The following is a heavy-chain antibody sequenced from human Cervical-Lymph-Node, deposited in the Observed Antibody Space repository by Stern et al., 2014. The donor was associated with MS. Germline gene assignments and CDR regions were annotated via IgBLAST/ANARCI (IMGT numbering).Heavy chain of an antibody. Sequence: VQLVESGAEVKKPGESLKISCKGSGYNFTSYWIGWVRQMPGKGLEWMGIIHPGHPVPQYSPSFQGQAAISADKSISPAYLQWSSLKASDTAMYYCARPCAKREQCAFDYWGQGTLVTVSS. CDR1: GYNFTSYW. J-gene: IGHJ4*02. D-gene: IGHD6-19*01. CDR3: ARPCAKREQCAFDY. CDR2: IHPGHPVP. V-gene: IGHV5-51*01.